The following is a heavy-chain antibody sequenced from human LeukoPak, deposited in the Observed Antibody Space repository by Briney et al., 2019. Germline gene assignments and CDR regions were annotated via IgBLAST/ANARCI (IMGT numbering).Heavy chain of an antibody. CDR1: GFTFSDYY. Sequence: GGSLRLSCAASGFTFSDYYMSWVRQAPGKGLEWASAISGSGGSTYYADSVKGRFTISRDNSKNTLYLQMNSLRAEDTAVYYCAKGRAYTVTTHYFDYWGQGTLVTVSS. D-gene: IGHD4-17*01. CDR2: ISGSGGST. J-gene: IGHJ4*02. CDR3: AKGRAYTVTTHYFDY. V-gene: IGHV3-23*01.